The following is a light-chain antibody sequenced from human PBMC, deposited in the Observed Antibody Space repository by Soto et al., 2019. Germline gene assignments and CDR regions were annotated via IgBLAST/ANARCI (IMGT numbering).Light chain of an antibody. V-gene: IGLV3-21*04. J-gene: IGLJ3*02. CDR2: YDV. CDR3: QVWDGSTHHLV. Sequence: SYELTQPPSVSVAPGRTAIITCGGSKVGSKSVHWHQQKPGQAPVLVIYYDVDRPSGIPERFSGSNSGDTATLTIASVEAGDEADYYCQVWDGSTHHLVFGGGTQLTVL. CDR1: KVGSKS.